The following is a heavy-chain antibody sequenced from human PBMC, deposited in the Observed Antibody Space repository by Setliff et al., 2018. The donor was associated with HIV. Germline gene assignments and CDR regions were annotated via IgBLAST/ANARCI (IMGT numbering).Heavy chain of an antibody. CDR3: ALLEVPLIEGISPAL. Sequence: SETLSLTCTVSGGSISTYYWTWIRQPPGKGLEWIGYIYTSGSTSYNPSLKSRLTISLDTSKNQFSLKLSSVTAADTALYFCALLEVPLIEGISPALWGQGTLVTVSS. CDR1: GGSISTYY. V-gene: IGHV4-4*09. J-gene: IGHJ4*02. CDR2: IYTSGST. D-gene: IGHD3-22*01.